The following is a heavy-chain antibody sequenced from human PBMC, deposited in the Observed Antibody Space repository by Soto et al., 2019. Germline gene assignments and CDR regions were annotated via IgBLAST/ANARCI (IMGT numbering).Heavy chain of an antibody. V-gene: IGHV3-23*01. J-gene: IGHJ6*02. CDR3: AKEPYYDFWSGPYYYYGMDV. CDR2: ISGSGGST. D-gene: IGHD3-3*01. CDR1: GFTFSSYV. Sequence: GGSLRLSCAASGFTFSSYVMSWVRQAPGKGLEWVSAISGSGGSTYYADSVKGRFTISRDNSKNTLYLQMNSLRAEDTAVYYCAKEPYYDFWSGPYYYYGMDVWGQGTTVTVSS.